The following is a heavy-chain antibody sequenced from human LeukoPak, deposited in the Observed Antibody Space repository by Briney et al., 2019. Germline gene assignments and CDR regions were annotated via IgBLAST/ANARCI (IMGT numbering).Heavy chain of an antibody. CDR1: GFTFSSYG. CDR2: VRYDGTNK. Sequence: GGSLRLSCAVSGFTFSSYGMHWVRQAPGKGLEWVAFVRYDGTNKYYADSVKGRFTISRDNSKNTLYLQMNSLRAEDTAVYYCARHSGYSSGWYYDYWGQGTLVTVSS. D-gene: IGHD6-19*01. V-gene: IGHV3-30*02. J-gene: IGHJ4*02. CDR3: ARHSGYSSGWYYDY.